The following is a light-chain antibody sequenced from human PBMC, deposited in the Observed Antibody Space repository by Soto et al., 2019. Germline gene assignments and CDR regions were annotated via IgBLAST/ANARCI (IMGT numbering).Light chain of an antibody. CDR1: SSDVGGYNY. Sequence: QSVLTQPPSASGSPGQSVTISCTGTSSDVGGYNYVSWYQQHPGKAPKLMIYEVSKRPSGVPDRFSGSKSGNTASLTVSGLQAEDEADYYCSSYAGSNLWVFGGGTKLPVL. CDR2: EVS. V-gene: IGLV2-8*01. J-gene: IGLJ3*02. CDR3: SSYAGSNLWV.